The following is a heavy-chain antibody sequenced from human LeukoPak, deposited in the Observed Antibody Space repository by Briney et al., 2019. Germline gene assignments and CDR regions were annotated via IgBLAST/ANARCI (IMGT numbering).Heavy chain of an antibody. CDR3: TRVPTRGSGNDY. CDR1: GFTFSGSA. Sequence: PGGSLRLSCAASGFTFSGSAIHWVRQASGKGLEWVGRIRSKADNYATGYAASVKGRFTPSRDDSKNTAYLQMNRLKTEDTAVYYCTRVPTRGSGNDYWGQGTQVTVSS. J-gene: IGHJ4*02. CDR2: IRSKADNYAT. V-gene: IGHV3-73*01. D-gene: IGHD3-10*01.